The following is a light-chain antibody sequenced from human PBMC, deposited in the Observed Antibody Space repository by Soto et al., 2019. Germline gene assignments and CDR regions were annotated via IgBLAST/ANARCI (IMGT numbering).Light chain of an antibody. CDR2: GAS. Sequence: EIVLTQSPGTLSLSPGERAVLSCRASQSVNNNYLAWYQRKPGRAPRLLIYGASSRATGIRDRFIGSGSGTDFTLTITRLEPEDFAVYCCQQYGSSPPTFGQGTKVEFK. V-gene: IGKV3-20*01. J-gene: IGKJ1*01. CDR3: QQYGSSPPT. CDR1: QSVNNNY.